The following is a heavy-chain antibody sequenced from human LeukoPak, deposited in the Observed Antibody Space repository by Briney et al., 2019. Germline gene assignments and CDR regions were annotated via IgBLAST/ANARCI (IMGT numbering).Heavy chain of an antibody. V-gene: IGHV4-39*01. CDR1: GGCISSSSYY. CDR2: IYYSGST. D-gene: IGHD3-22*01. J-gene: IGHJ4*02. Sequence: SETLSLTCTVSGGCISSSSYYWGWIRQPPGKGLEWIGSIYYSGSTYYNPSLKSRVTISVDTSKNQFSLKLSSVTAADTAVYYCARLRVTMIVVAIAYFDYWGQGTLVTVSS. CDR3: ARLRVTMIVVAIAYFDY.